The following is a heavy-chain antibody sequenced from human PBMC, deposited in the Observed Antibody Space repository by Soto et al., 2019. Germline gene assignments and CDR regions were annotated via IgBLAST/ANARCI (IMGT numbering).Heavy chain of an antibody. CDR2: MQPSNGRT. D-gene: IGHD1-26*01. Sequence: QVQLVQSGAEVREPGASVKVSCKASGYSFTILDINWVRQTAGQGLERMGWMQPSNGRTGDAQKFQGRVTMTRDTSINTAYMELTTLTSDDTAFYYCARGVSAGVDYWGQGTLVTVSS. CDR1: GYSFTILD. CDR3: ARGVSAGVDY. J-gene: IGHJ4*02. V-gene: IGHV1-8*01.